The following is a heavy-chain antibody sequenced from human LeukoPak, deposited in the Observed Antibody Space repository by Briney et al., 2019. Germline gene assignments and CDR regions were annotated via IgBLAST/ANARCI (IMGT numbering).Heavy chain of an antibody. Sequence: SETLSLTCTVSGGSISSYYWSWIRQPPGRGLEWIGYIYYSGSTNYNPSLKSRVTISVDTSKNQFSLKLSSVTAADTAVYYCARDYGDFFDYWGQGTLVTVSS. CDR2: IYYSGST. J-gene: IGHJ4*02. V-gene: IGHV4-59*01. D-gene: IGHD4-17*01. CDR3: ARDYGDFFDY. CDR1: GGSISSYY.